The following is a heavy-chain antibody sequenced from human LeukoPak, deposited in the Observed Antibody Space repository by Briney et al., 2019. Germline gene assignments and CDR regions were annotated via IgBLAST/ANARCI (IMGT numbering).Heavy chain of an antibody. CDR2: ISAYNGNT. CDR3: ATARGWSYGMDV. D-gene: IGHD6-19*01. Sequence: ASVKVSCKASGYTFTSYDINWVRQAPGRGLEWMGWISAYNGNTNYAQKLQGKVTMTTDTSTSTAYMELRSLRSEDTAVYYCATARGWSYGMDVWGQGTTVTVSS. J-gene: IGHJ6*02. V-gene: IGHV1-18*01. CDR1: GYTFTSYD.